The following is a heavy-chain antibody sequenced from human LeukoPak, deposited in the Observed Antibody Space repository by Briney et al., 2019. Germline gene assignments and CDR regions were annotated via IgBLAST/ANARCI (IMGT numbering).Heavy chain of an antibody. CDR1: GFTVSSNY. CDR3: ARGGPAAGRFDC. J-gene: IGHJ4*02. V-gene: IGHV3-66*01. Sequence: GGSLRLSCAASGFTVSSNYMSWVRQAPGKGLEWVSVMYSGGSTYYTDSVKGRSTISRDNSKNTLYLQMNSLRAEDTAVYYCARGGPAAGRFDCWGQGTLVTVSS. D-gene: IGHD6-13*01. CDR2: MYSGGST.